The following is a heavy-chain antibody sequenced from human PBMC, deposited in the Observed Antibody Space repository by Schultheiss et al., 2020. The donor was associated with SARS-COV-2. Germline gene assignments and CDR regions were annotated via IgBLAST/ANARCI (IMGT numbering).Heavy chain of an antibody. CDR1: GYTFNSHG. D-gene: IGHD1-26*01. Sequence: ASVKVSCKTSGYTFNSHGINWVRQAPGQGLEWMGWISAYNGNTNYAQKLQGRVTMTTDTSTSTAYMELRSLRSDDTAVYYCARGLIGSPYSHLDANFDYWGQGTLVTVSS. V-gene: IGHV1-18*01. CDR3: ARGLIGSPYSHLDANFDY. J-gene: IGHJ4*02. CDR2: ISAYNGNT.